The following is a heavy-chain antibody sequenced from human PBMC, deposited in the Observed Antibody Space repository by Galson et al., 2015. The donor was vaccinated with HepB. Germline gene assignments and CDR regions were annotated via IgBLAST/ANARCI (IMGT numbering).Heavy chain of an antibody. CDR2: ISYDGSNK. CDR3: ARVYYDSSGSGGGMDV. D-gene: IGHD3-22*01. V-gene: IGHV3-30*04. Sequence: SLRLSCAASGFTFSSYAMHWVRQAPGKGLEWVAVISYDGSNKYYADSVKGRFTISRDNSKNTLYLQMNSLRAEDTAVYYCARVYYDSSGSGGGMDVWGQGTTVTVSS. CDR1: GFTFSSYA. J-gene: IGHJ6*02.